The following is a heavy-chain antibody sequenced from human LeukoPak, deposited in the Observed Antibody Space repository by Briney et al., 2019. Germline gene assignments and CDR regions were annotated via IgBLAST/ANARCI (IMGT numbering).Heavy chain of an antibody. J-gene: IGHJ6*03. CDR1: GGSISTGNW. V-gene: IGHV4-4*02. CDR3: AREGSRRLYMDV. CDR2: IYHNGST. Sequence: PSETLSLTCAVSGGSISTGNWWTWVRQSPDKGLEWIGEIYHNGSTNYNPSLKGRVTMSIENSKNHFSLRLTSLTAADTAVYYCAREGSRRLYMDVWGRGTTITVSS. D-gene: IGHD2-15*01.